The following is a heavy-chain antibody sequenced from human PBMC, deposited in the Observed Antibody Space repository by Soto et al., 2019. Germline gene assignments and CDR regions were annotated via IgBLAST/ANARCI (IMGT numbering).Heavy chain of an antibody. CDR1: GYTFTNNY. V-gene: IGHV1-46*01. CDR2: INPRDLRT. Sequence: GASVKVSCKTSGYTFTNNYIHWVRQAPGQGLDWMGVINPRDLRTTYAQKFQGRVTVTSDTSTRTVYMELSGPRSEDTAVYFCARESGGTTATLDYYYFYMDVWGKGTTVTVSS. CDR3: ARESGGTTATLDYYYFYMDV. D-gene: IGHD4-17*01. J-gene: IGHJ6*03.